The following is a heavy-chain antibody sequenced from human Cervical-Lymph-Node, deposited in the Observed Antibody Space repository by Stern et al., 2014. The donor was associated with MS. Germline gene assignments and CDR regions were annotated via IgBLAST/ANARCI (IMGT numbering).Heavy chain of an antibody. CDR3: ARGELKEGLVRGMDV. J-gene: IGHJ6*02. CDR2: IIPIVGTA. V-gene: IGHV1-69*01. Sequence: QVQLLESGAEVKKPGSSVKVSCKASGGTFSSYAISWVRQAPGQGLEGMGGIIPIVGTANYARKFQGRVTITADESTSTAYMELSSLRSEDTAVYYCARGELKEGLVRGMDVWGQGTTVTVSS. CDR1: GGTFSSYA. D-gene: IGHD1-26*01.